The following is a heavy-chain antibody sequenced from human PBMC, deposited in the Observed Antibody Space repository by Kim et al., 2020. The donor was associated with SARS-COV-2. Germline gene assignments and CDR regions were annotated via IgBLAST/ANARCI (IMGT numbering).Heavy chain of an antibody. CDR2: GST. V-gene: IGHV1-46*01. D-gene: IGHD3-16*01. Sequence: GSTSYAQKFQGRVTMTRDTSTSTVYMELSSLRSEDTAVYYCARGGGGLRPWGQGTLVTVSS. J-gene: IGHJ5*02. CDR3: ARGGGGLRP.